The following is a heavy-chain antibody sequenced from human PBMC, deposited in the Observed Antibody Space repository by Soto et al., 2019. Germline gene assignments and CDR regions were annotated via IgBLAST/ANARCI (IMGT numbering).Heavy chain of an antibody. CDR2: INPNSGGT. CDR3: ARVPRRYYYYGMDV. Sequence: GASVKVSCKASGYTFTGYYMHWVRQAPGQGLEWMGWINPNSGGTNYAQKFQGWVTMTRDTSISTAYMELSRLRSDDTAVYYCARVPRRYYYYGMDVWGQGTTVTVSS. J-gene: IGHJ6*02. V-gene: IGHV1-2*04. CDR1: GYTFTGYY.